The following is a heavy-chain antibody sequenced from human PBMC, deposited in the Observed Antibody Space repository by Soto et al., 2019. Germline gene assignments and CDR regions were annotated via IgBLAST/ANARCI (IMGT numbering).Heavy chain of an antibody. D-gene: IGHD1-7*01. CDR3: AKDLRAGGNYAFYFDF. Sequence: PGGSLRLSCAASGFKFSNYAMSWVRQAPGKGLEWVSLISATGGGTYYADSVKGRFTISRDNSHNTLYLQVHSLTAEDTAVYYCAKDLRAGGNYAFYFDFWGQGAQVTVSS. CDR2: ISATGGGT. V-gene: IGHV3-23*01. CDR1: GFKFSNYA. J-gene: IGHJ4*02.